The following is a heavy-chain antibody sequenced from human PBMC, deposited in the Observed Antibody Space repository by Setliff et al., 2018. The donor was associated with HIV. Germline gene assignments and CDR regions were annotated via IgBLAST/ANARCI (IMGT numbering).Heavy chain of an antibody. CDR3: ARLMGSDTSGYVPGHWFDP. CDR1: GGTFSSSA. CDR2: IIPILSMT. V-gene: IGHV1-69*10. D-gene: IGHD3-3*01. Sequence: SVKVSCKASGGTFSSSAFSWVRQAPGRGVEWMGGIIPILSMTSYAQKFQGRATITADISTSTAYLELSSLTSEDTAVYYCARLMGSDTSGYVPGHWFDPWGQGSLVTVSS. J-gene: IGHJ5*02.